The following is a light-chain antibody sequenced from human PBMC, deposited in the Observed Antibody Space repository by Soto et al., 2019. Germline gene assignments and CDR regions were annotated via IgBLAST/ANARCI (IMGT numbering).Light chain of an antibody. CDR2: GAS. V-gene: IGKV3-20*01. J-gene: IGKJ4*01. CDR3: QQYGRSPA. CDR1: QSVSSSY. Sequence: EIVLTQSPGTLSLSPGERATLSCRASQSVSSSYFAWYQQKPGQAPRLLIYGASSRATGIPDRFSGSGSGTDFTLTISRLEPEDFAVYYCQQYGRSPAFGGGTKVEI.